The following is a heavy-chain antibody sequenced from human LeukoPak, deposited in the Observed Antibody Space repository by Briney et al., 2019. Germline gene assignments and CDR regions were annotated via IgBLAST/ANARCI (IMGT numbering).Heavy chain of an antibody. CDR1: GYTFTSYD. CDR2: MNPNSGNT. V-gene: IGHV1-8*01. Sequence: ASVKVSCKASGYTFTSYDINWVRQATGQGLEWMGWMNPNSGNTGYAQKFQGRVTMTRNTSISTAYMELSSLRSEDTAVYYCARGGIVVVAAAIRWFDPWGQGTLVTVSS. D-gene: IGHD2-2*01. J-gene: IGHJ5*02. CDR3: ARGGIVVVAAAIRWFDP.